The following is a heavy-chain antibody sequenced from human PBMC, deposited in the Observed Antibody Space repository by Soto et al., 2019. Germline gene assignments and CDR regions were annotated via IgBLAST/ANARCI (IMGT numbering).Heavy chain of an antibody. CDR1: GFTFSSYS. CDR3: ARDPRFTTVTTGTNYYYGMDV. V-gene: IGHV3-48*02. J-gene: IGHJ6*02. D-gene: IGHD4-17*01. CDR2: ISSSSSTI. Sequence: GGSLRLSCAASGFTFSSYSMNWVRQAPGKGLEWVSYISSSSSTIYYADSVKGRFTIYRENAKNSLYLQMNSLRDEDTAVYYCARDPRFTTVTTGTNYYYGMDVWGQGTTVTVSS.